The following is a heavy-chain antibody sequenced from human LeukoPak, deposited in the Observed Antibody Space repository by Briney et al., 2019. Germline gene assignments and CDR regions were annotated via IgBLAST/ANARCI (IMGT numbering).Heavy chain of an antibody. CDR1: GFTFSSYG. Sequence: GGSLRLSCAASGFTFSSYGMHWVRQAPGKGLEWVAFIRYDGSNKYYADSVKGRFTISRDNSKNTLYLQMNSLRAEDTAVYYCAKDLPWSGRRPDAFDIWGQGTMVTVSS. V-gene: IGHV3-30*02. CDR3: AKDLPWSGRRPDAFDI. D-gene: IGHD3-3*01. CDR2: IRYDGSNK. J-gene: IGHJ3*02.